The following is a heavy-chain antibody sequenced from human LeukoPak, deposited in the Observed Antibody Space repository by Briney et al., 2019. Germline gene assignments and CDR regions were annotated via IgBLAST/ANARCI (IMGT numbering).Heavy chain of an antibody. Sequence: GGSLRLSCAASGFTFSSYWMSWVRQAPGKGLEWVATIRQDGSENHCVDSVKGRFTVSRDNAKNSLYLQMNSLRAEDTAVYYCAKIVAGNFDYWGQGTLVTVSS. CDR3: AKIVAGNFDY. CDR1: GFTFSSYW. V-gene: IGHV3-7*03. CDR2: IRQDGSEN. D-gene: IGHD5-12*01. J-gene: IGHJ4*02.